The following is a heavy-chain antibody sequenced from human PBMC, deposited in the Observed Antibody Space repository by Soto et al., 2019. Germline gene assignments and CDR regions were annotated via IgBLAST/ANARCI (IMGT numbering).Heavy chain of an antibody. CDR3: AHTVARGAYWETFNY. Sequence: QITLKESGPTLVNLTETLTLTCTVSGFSLMTNGVGVGWFRQPPGKALEWLALIYRDDDKRYRPSLKSRVTITKDTTQNQVVLTMTNMDPVDTATYYCAHTVARGAYWETFNYWGQGTLVTVSS. CDR2: IYRDDDK. V-gene: IGHV2-5*02. CDR1: GFSLMTNGVG. J-gene: IGHJ4*02. D-gene: IGHD1-26*01.